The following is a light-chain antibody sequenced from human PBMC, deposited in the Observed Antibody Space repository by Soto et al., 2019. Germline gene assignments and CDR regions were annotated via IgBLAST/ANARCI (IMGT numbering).Light chain of an antibody. V-gene: IGKV3-15*01. CDR1: QSVSAY. CDR3: QQYSDWPLVT. Sequence: EIVMTQSPATLSVSPGERVTLSCRASQSVSAYLAWYLQKPGQAPRLLIYGASTRATGIPARFSGSGSGTEFTLTISSLQSDDSAVYHCQQYSDWPLVTFGGGTKVEI. CDR2: GAS. J-gene: IGKJ4*01.